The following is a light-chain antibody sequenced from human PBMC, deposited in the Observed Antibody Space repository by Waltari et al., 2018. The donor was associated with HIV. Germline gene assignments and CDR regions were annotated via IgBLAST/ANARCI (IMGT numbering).Light chain of an antibody. CDR1: QTIFYSSKNTNY. J-gene: IGKJ1*01. V-gene: IGKV4-1*01. CDR2: WAS. CDR3: QQYYSNPPT. Sequence: VVTQSPDSLSLSLGEGATIHCNSSQTIFYSSKNTNYLAWHQQKPGQTPKLLIYWASTRDSGVPDRFSGSGSGTDFTLTISNLQSEDVAIYFCQQYYSNPPTFGQGTKVEVK.